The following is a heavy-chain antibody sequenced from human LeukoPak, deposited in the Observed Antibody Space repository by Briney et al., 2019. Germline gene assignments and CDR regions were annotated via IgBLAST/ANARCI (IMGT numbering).Heavy chain of an antibody. CDR3: ARGQRSSSWYYYYGMDV. CDR2: INHSGST. J-gene: IGHJ6*02. V-gene: IGHV4-34*01. CDR1: GGSFSGYH. D-gene: IGHD6-13*01. Sequence: SETLSLTCDVYGGSFSGYHWSWIRQPPGKGLEWIGEINHSGSTDYNPSLKSRVTISVDTSKNQFSLKLSSVTAADTAVYYCARGQRSSSWYYYYGMDVWGQGTTVTVSS.